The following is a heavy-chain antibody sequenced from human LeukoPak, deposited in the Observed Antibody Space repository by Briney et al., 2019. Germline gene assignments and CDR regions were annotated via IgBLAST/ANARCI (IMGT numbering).Heavy chain of an antibody. D-gene: IGHD6-6*01. CDR2: INQSGST. Sequence: PSETLSLTCAVYGGSFSGYYWSWIRQPPGKGLEWIGEINQSGSTNYNPSLKSRVTISADTSKNQFSLKLSSVTAADTAVYYCARDKRYIAARKLDYYYYMDVWGKGTTVTVSS. CDR3: ARDKRYIAARKLDYYYYMDV. CDR1: GGSFSGYY. J-gene: IGHJ6*03. V-gene: IGHV4-34*01.